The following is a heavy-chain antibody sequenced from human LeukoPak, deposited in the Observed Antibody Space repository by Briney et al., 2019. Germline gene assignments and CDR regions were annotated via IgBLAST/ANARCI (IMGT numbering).Heavy chain of an antibody. CDR1: GGSISGYY. J-gene: IGHJ3*02. D-gene: IGHD2-2*01. CDR2: IFYSGGS. V-gene: IGHV4-59*08. Sequence: SEPLSLTCSDSGGSISGYYWTWIRQPPGKGLEWIGYIFYSGGSNYNPSLKSRVTISVDTSKNHFSLKLSSVTAADTAVYYCARLGSTFDIWGQGTMVTVSS. CDR3: ARLGSTFDI.